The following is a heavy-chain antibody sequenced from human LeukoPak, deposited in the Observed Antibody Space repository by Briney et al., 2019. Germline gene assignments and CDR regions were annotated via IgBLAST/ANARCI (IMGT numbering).Heavy chain of an antibody. CDR1: GFTFNRHW. CDR2: INNDGSGT. V-gene: IGHV3-74*01. Sequence: GGSLTLSCAASGFTFNRHWMHWVRQAPGKGLVWDSYINNDGSGTIYADSGKGRFTISRDNAKNTMNLQMNSLRAEDTAVYSCSRGGFGSGPDYWGQGTLVTVSS. D-gene: IGHD3-10*01. J-gene: IGHJ4*02. CDR3: SRGGFGSGPDY.